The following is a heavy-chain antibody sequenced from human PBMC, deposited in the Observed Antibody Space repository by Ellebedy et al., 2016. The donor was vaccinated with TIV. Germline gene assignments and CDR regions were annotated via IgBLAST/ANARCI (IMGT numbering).Heavy chain of an antibody. CDR3: ARVDKDVTDYHYYGMDV. J-gene: IGHJ6*02. D-gene: IGHD4/OR15-4a*01. CDR2: INKDGSEE. V-gene: IGHV3-7*01. CDR1: GFTMSENW. Sequence: GGSLRLSXAASGFTMSENWMSWVRQAPGKGLEWVANINKDGSEEYYAVSAMGRFTISRDNAKKSLFLQMNSLRAEDTAVYYCARVDKDVTDYHYYGMDVWGQGTTVTVSS.